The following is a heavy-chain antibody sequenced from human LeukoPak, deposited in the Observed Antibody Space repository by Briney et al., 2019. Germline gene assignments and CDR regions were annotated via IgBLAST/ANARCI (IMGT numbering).Heavy chain of an antibody. V-gene: IGHV3-9*01. CDR2: ISWNSKNI. J-gene: IGHJ6*02. D-gene: IGHD6-19*01. CDR3: ARGNRDSSGFYYYYGMDV. Sequence: GGSLRLSCAASGLTFDDYAMFWVRQAPGKGLEWVSGISWNSKNIGYAASVKGRFTISRDNGKNSLYLQMNSLRAEDTAFYYCARGNRDSSGFYYYYGMDVWGQGTTVTVSS. CDR1: GLTFDDYA.